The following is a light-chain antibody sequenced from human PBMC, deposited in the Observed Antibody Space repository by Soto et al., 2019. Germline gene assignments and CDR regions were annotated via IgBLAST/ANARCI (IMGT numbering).Light chain of an antibody. Sequence: DIQMTQSPSTLSASVGDRVTITCRASQIVNTWLAWYQQKPGKAPKILIYKASSLVGGVPSRFSGSGSGTDVSLTISSLQPDDFAIYQYLTYNGYSPRTFGQGTKVEI. CDR1: QIVNTW. J-gene: IGKJ1*01. V-gene: IGKV1-5*03. CDR2: KAS. CDR3: LTYNGYSPRT.